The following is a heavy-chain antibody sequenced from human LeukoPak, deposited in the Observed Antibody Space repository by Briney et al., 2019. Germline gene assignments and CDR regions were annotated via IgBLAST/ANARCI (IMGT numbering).Heavy chain of an antibody. CDR3: AREDPIGLDVFDL. J-gene: IGHJ3*01. Sequence: ASVKVSFKVSGHPLRELSIHWVRQAPGKGREWMGGFDPEQGETISAQKFQDRVTITEDITTDTSYLHLNTLKSEDTAVYYCAREDPIGLDVFDLWGQGTLLIVS. D-gene: IGHD2-15*01. CDR1: GHPLRELS. CDR2: FDPEQGET. V-gene: IGHV1-24*01.